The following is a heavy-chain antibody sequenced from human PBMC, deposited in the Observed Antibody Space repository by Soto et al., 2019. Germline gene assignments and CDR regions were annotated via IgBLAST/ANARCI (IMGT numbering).Heavy chain of an antibody. V-gene: IGHV3-30*18. CDR1: GFTFSSYG. CDR3: AKEEVENCISTSCIPFDY. CDR2: ISYDGSNK. D-gene: IGHD2-2*01. J-gene: IGHJ4*02. Sequence: QVQLVESGGGVVQPGRSLRLSCAASGFTFSSYGMHWVRQAPGKGLEWLAVISYDGSNKYYADSVKGRFTISRDNSKNTLYLQMNSLRAEDTAVYYCAKEEVENCISTSCIPFDYWGQGTLVTVSS.